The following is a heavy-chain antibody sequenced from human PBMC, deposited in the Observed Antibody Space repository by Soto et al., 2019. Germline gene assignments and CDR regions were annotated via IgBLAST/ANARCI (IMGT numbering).Heavy chain of an antibody. Sequence: QVQLVQSGAEVKKPGASVKVSCKASGYTFISYDINWVRQATGKGLEWMGWMNPNSGHTGYAQKFQGRVTMTRNTSISTVYMELSSLRSEDRAVYYCARERAAISDYWGQGTLVTVSS. CDR3: ARERAAISDY. CDR2: MNPNSGHT. V-gene: IGHV1-8*01. CDR1: GYTFISYD. J-gene: IGHJ4*02. D-gene: IGHD2-2*02.